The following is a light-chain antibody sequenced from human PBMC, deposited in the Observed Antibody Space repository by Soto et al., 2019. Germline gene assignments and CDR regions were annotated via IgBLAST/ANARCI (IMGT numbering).Light chain of an antibody. Sequence: EIVMTQSPATLSVSPGERATLSCRASQSVSSDLAWYQQKPGQAPRLLIYATSPRATGIPARFSGSGSGTEFTLTISSLHSEDFAVYYCQQYNNWPPGEVTFGPGTKVDIK. CDR3: QQYNNWPPGEVT. V-gene: IGKV3-15*01. CDR2: ATS. CDR1: QSVSSD. J-gene: IGKJ3*01.